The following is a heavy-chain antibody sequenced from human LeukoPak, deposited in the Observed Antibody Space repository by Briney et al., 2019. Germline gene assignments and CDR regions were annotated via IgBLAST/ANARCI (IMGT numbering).Heavy chain of an antibody. D-gene: IGHD3-9*01. V-gene: IGHV1-2*02. J-gene: IGHJ4*02. CDR1: GYTFTGHY. CDR2: LNPNTGDT. Sequence: ASVTVSCKASGYTFTGHYLHWVRQAPGQGLEWMGWLNPNTGDTLYTQKFQGRVAMTGDTSISTAYMELSRLMSDDTAVYYCARIGLKTTGYYRLDYWGQGTLVTVSS. CDR3: ARIGLKTTGYYRLDY.